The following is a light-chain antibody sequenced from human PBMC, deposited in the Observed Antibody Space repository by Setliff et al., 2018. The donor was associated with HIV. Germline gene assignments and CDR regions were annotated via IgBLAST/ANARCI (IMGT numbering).Light chain of an antibody. CDR2: DVT. J-gene: IGLJ1*01. CDR3: CSYAGTSTYI. CDR1: SGDVGAYNY. Sequence: QSVLTQPRSVSGSPGQSVTFSCTGSSGDVGAYNYVSWYQQHPGKAPKLIIYDVTKRPSGAPDRFSGSKSGDTASLTISGLQSEDEADYYCCSYAGTSTYIFGTGTKVTVL. V-gene: IGLV2-11*01.